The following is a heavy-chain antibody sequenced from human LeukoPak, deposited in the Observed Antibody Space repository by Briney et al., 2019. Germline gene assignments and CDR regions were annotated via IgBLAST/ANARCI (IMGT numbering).Heavy chain of an antibody. CDR1: GYSLSSGYY. D-gene: IGHD2-2*01. V-gene: IGHV4-38-2*01. J-gene: IGHJ4*02. CDR2: FHNTGAF. CDR3: ERMYSTSWYVNQ. Sequence: PSETLSLTCAVSGYSLSSGYYWGWIRQPPRKGLEWIGTFHNTGAFYYNPSLKSRVTISADMSKNQFSLNLRSVTAADTAMYYCERMYSTSWYVNQWGPGTLVTVSS.